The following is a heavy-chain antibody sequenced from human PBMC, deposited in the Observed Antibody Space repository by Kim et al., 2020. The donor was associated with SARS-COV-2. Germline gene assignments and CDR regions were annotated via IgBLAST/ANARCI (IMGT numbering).Heavy chain of an antibody. CDR3: ARDYTTRDSSAWYDAFDI. V-gene: IGHV3-11*06. Sequence: VKGRFTISRDNAKNSLYLQMNSLRAEDTAVYFYARDYTTRDSSAWYDAFDIWGQGTMVTVSS. J-gene: IGHJ3*02. D-gene: IGHD6-13*01.